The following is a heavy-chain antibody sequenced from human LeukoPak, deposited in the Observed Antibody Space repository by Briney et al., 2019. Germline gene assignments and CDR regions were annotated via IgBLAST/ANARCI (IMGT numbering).Heavy chain of an antibody. Sequence: SETLSLTCTVSGDSISSSGYYWGWIRQPPGNGLEWIANIYYSGSTYYNTSLKSRVTISVDTSKNQFSLKLSSVTAADTAVYYCAGGEIRSLPYYIYFDYWGQGTLVTVSS. D-gene: IGHD1-26*01. CDR3: AGGEIRSLPYYIYFDY. V-gene: IGHV4-39*01. CDR1: GDSISSSGYY. CDR2: IYYSGST. J-gene: IGHJ4*02.